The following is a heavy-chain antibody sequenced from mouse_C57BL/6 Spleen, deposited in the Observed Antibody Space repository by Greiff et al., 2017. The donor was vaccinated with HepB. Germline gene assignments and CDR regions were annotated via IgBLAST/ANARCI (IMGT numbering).Heavy chain of an antibody. CDR3: ARGRTAQASYFDY. V-gene: IGHV1-64*01. CDR2: IHPNSGST. CDR1: GYTFTSYW. J-gene: IGHJ2*01. Sequence: QVQLQQPGAELVKPGASVKLSCKASGYTFTSYWMHWVKQRPGQGLEWIGMIHPNSGSTNYNEKFKSKATLTVDKSSSTAYMQLSSLTSEDSAVYYCARGRTAQASYFDYWGQGTTLTVSS. D-gene: IGHD3-2*02.